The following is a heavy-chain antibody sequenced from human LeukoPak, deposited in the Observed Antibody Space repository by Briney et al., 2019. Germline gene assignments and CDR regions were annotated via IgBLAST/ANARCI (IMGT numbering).Heavy chain of an antibody. D-gene: IGHD6-19*01. CDR1: GVTLSRYS. CDR3: ARGDGYSSGWYGAGSSNWFDP. J-gene: IGHJ5*02. Sequence: PGGSLRLSCAASGVTLSRYSITWVRQAPRKGREWVSTVSRSASDIYYADSVKGRFIISRDNGKNALYLHMNRLRGEDTAVYYCARGDGYSSGWYGAGSSNWFDPWGQGTLVTVSS. CDR2: VSRSASDI. V-gene: IGHV3-21*01.